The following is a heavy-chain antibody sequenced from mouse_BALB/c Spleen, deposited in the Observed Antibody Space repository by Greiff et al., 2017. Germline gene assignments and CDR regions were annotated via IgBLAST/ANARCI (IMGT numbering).Heavy chain of an antibody. V-gene: IGHV3-6*02. CDR3: ARGLRGTDYAMDY. Sequence: VQLEESGPGLVKPSQSLSLTCSVTGYSITSGYYWNWIRQFPGNKLEWMGYISYDGSINYNPSLKNRISITRDTTKNQFFLKLNSVTTEDTATYYCARGLRGTDYAMDYWGQGTSVTVSS. D-gene: IGHD3-3*01. CDR2: ISYDGSI. CDR1: GYSITSGYY. J-gene: IGHJ4*01.